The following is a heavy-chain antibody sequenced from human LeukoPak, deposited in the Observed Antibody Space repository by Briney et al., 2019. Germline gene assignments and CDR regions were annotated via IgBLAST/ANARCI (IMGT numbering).Heavy chain of an antibody. CDR2: IYTSGST. Sequence: SETLSLTCTVSGGSISSYYWSWIRQPAGKGLEWIGRIYTSGSTNYNPSLKSRVTMSVDTSKNQFSLKLSSVTAADTAVYYCARGGQQLVRGYYYYMDVWGKGTTVTVSS. D-gene: IGHD6-13*01. CDR1: GGSISSYY. J-gene: IGHJ6*03. CDR3: ARGGQQLVRGYYYYMDV. V-gene: IGHV4-4*07.